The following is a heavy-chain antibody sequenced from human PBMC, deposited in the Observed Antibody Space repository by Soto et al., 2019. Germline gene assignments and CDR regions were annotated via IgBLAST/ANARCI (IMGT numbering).Heavy chain of an antibody. Sequence: LRLSCAASGFTFSSYAMHWVRQAPGKGLEWVAVISYDGSNKYYADSVKGRFTISRDNSKNTLYLQMNSLRAEDTAVYYCARDAIAVAGSSGFQHWGQGTLVTVSS. D-gene: IGHD6-19*01. CDR2: ISYDGSNK. J-gene: IGHJ1*01. V-gene: IGHV3-30-3*01. CDR1: GFTFSSYA. CDR3: ARDAIAVAGSSGFQH.